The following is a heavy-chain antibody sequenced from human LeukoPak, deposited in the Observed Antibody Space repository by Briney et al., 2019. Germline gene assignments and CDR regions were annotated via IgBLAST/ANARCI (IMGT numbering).Heavy chain of an antibody. CDR1: GFTFSSYA. V-gene: IGHV3-23*01. J-gene: IGHJ4*02. CDR2: LVSGGAP. CDR3: ARQLGSCTRGTCYFDS. Sequence: GGSLRLSCAASGFTFSSYAMSWVRQAPGKGLEWVSALVSGGAPYYADSVKGRFTMSRDNSKNSLYLQMNSLRAEDTAVYYCARQLGSCTRGTCYFDSWGQGTLVTVSS. D-gene: IGHD2-8*01.